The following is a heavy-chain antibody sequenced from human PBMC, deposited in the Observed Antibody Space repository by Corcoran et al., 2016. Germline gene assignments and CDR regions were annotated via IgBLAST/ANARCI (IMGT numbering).Heavy chain of an antibody. CDR1: GFTFSSYG. Sequence: QVQLVESGGGVVQPGRSLRLSCAASGFTFSSYGMHWVRQAPGKGLEWVAVISYDGSNKYYAASVKGRFTISRDNSKTTLYLQMNSLRAEDTAVYDCAKDRYGDYVSYYCLDVWGQGTTVTVS. CDR2: ISYDGSNK. D-gene: IGHD4-17*01. J-gene: IGHJ6*02. V-gene: IGHV3-30*18. CDR3: AKDRYGDYVSYYCLDV.